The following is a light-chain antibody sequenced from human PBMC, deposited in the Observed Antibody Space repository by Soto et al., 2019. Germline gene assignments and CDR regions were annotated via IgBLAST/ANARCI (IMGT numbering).Light chain of an antibody. Sequence: QSVLTQPASVSGSPGQSITISCTGTSSDVGGYNYVSWYQQHPGKAPKLMIYDVSNRPSGVSNRFSGSKSGNMASLTISGLQAEDEADYYCCSYTSSSTPVVFGGGTKLTVL. CDR2: DVS. V-gene: IGLV2-14*03. J-gene: IGLJ2*01. CDR1: SSDVGGYNY. CDR3: CSYTSSSTPVV.